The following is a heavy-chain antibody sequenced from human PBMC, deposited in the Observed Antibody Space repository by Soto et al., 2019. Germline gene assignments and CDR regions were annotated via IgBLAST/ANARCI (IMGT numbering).Heavy chain of an antibody. CDR1: GGSISSYY. J-gene: IGHJ4*02. D-gene: IGHD3-16*02. V-gene: IGHV4-59*01. Sequence: TLSLTCTVSGGSISSYYWSWIRQPPGKGLEWIGYIYYSGSTNYNPSLKSRVTISVDTSKNQFSLKLSSVTAADTAVYYCAGALGYFDYWGQGTLVTVSS. CDR2: IYYSGST. CDR3: AGALGYFDY.